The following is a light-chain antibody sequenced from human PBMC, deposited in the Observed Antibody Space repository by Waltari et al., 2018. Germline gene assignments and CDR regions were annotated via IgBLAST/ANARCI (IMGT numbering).Light chain of an antibody. J-gene: IGKJ4*01. Sequence: DIQLTQSPSSLSASVGDRVTITCRASQRISGYLNWYQQKTGKAPKFLIYATSSLQSWVPSRFSCSGSGTDFTLTISSLQPEDFATYYCQQSYRTPPLTFGGGTKVEIK. CDR2: ATS. V-gene: IGKV1-39*01. CDR1: QRISGY. CDR3: QQSYRTPPLT.